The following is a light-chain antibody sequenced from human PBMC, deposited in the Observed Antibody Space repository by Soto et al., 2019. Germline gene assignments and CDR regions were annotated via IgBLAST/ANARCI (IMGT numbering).Light chain of an antibody. CDR3: GSYAGSRTYA. J-gene: IGLJ1*01. Sequence: QSVLAQPASVSGSPGQSITISCTGTSSDVGGYNYVSWYQQYPGKAPKLMIYDVTNRPSGVSNRFSGSKSGNTASLTISGLQAEDEADYYCGSYAGSRTYAFGSGTKVTVL. V-gene: IGLV2-14*01. CDR1: SSDVGGYNY. CDR2: DVT.